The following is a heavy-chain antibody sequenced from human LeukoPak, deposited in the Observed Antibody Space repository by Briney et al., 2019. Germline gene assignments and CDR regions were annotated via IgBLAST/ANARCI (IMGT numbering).Heavy chain of an antibody. V-gene: IGHV5-51*01. CDR1: GYSFTTYW. Sequence: PGESLKISCKGSGYSFTTYWVGWVRQMSGKGLEWMGVIYPGDSHTTYSPSFQGQVTISADKSISTAYLQWSSLKASDTAMYYCARYLGTAGYYYGMDVWGQGTTVTVSS. D-gene: IGHD2-21*02. CDR2: IYPGDSHT. J-gene: IGHJ6*02. CDR3: ARYLGTAGYYYGMDV.